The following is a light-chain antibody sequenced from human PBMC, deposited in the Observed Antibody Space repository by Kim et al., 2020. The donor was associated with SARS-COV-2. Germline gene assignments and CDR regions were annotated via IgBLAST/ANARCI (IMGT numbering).Light chain of an antibody. J-gene: IGLJ2*01. CDR1: SRDVGSYDF. CDR2: EVT. V-gene: IGLV2-8*01. CDR3: CSYAGNNIGV. Sequence: GQSVTTSCPVTSRDVGSYDFVSWYQQYPGKAPKLLIYEVTKRPSGVPDRFSGSRSGNTASLTVSGLQAEDEADYYCCSYAGNNIGVFGGGTQLTVL.